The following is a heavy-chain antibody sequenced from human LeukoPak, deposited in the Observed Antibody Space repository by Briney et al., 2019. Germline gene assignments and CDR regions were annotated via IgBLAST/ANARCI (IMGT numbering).Heavy chain of an antibody. Sequence: GESLKISCQGFGYPFTTSWIGWVRQLPGKGLEWTAIIYAGNSDPKYSPSFQGQVSISTDKSLSTAYLHWSSLKASDTAIYYCAIINHPDGRVYWGQGTLVTVSS. J-gene: IGHJ4*02. D-gene: IGHD5-24*01. CDR2: IYAGNSDP. CDR3: AIINHPDGRVY. CDR1: GYPFTTSW. V-gene: IGHV5-51*01.